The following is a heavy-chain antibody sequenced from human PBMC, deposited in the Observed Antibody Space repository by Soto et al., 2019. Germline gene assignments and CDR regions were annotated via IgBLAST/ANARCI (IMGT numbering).Heavy chain of an antibody. J-gene: IGHJ4*02. CDR1: GFTFNNYA. D-gene: IGHD4-17*01. V-gene: IGHV3-23*01. Sequence: EVHLLESGGGLVQRGGSLRLSCVASGFTFNNYAMNWVRQAPGKGLEWVSNIGGRGGNTFYADSMRGRFTISRDNSKNTVYLQMNNLRVDDSATYYCAKHSAYGDFAGSFDSWGEGTLVTVS. CDR3: AKHSAYGDFAGSFDS. CDR2: IGGRGGNT.